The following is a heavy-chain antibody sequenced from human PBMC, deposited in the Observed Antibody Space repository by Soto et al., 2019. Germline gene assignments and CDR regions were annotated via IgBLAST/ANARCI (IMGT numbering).Heavy chain of an antibody. CDR3: VKPPVITASYYYYDVDV. V-gene: IGHV3-23*01. D-gene: IGHD4-4*01. CDR1: GFTFSTYP. J-gene: IGHJ6*02. Sequence: GGSLRLSCAASGFTFSTYPMSWVRQAPGKGLEWVSGISGSGISTYYTDSVKGRFTISRDNSKNTVFLQMNSLRDEDTAVYYCVKPPVITASYYYYDVDVWGQGTTVTVSS. CDR2: ISGSGIST.